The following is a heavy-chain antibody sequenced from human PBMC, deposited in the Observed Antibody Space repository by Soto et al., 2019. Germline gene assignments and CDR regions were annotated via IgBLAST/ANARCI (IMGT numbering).Heavy chain of an antibody. V-gene: IGHV3-74*01. J-gene: IGHJ6*02. CDR2: INSDGTST. D-gene: IGHD5-12*01. CDR3: ARDPYDASRSQHYYGMDV. Sequence: EVQLVESGGGLLQPGRSLRLSCAASGFTFSNYWMHWVRQVPGKGLVWVSRINSDGTSTSYTDSVRGRFAISRDNAKNTLYLQMNSLRAEDTAIYYCARDPYDASRSQHYYGMDVWGQGTTVTVSS. CDR1: GFTFSNYW.